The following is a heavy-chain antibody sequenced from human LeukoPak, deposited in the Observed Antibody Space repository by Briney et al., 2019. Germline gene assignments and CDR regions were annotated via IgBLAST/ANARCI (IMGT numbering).Heavy chain of an antibody. D-gene: IGHD1-7*01. CDR1: GFTFSSYS. CDR3: ASQLGCNWNYVY. Sequence: KTGGSLRLPCAASGFTFSSYSMNWVRQAPGKGLEWVSSISSSSSYIYYADSVKGRFTISRDNAKNSLYLQMNSLRAEDTAVYYCASQLGCNWNYVYWGQGTLVTVSS. J-gene: IGHJ4*02. V-gene: IGHV3-21*01. CDR2: ISSSSSYI.